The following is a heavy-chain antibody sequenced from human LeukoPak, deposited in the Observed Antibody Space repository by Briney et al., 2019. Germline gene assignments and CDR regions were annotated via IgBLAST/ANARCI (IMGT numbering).Heavy chain of an antibody. CDR2: ISPSGDIT. CDR3: VRDLDWGAFDV. Sequence: HSGGTLRLSCAASEFRFSAHGMNRVRQAPGKGLEWISGISPSGDITYYADSVMGRFSTSRDNWQSTVSLQMNSLRAEDTALYYCVRDLDWGAFDVWGQGTMVTVSS. CDR1: EFRFSAHG. J-gene: IGHJ3*01. D-gene: IGHD3/OR15-3a*01. V-gene: IGHV3-23*01.